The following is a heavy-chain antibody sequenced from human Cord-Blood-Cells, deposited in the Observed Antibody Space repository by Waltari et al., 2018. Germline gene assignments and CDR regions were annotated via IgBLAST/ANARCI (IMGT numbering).Heavy chain of an antibody. CDR1: GGSFSGYY. V-gene: IGHV4-34*01. J-gene: IGHJ6*02. CDR2: INHSGST. Sequence: QVQLQQWGAGLLKPSETLSLTCAVYGGSFSGYYWSWIRQPPGKGLEWIGEINHSGSTNSTPSIRSRVTISVDTSKNQFSLKLSSVTAADTAVYYCARVTDFWSGYYYGMDVWGQGTTVTVSS. CDR3: ARVTDFWSGYYYGMDV. D-gene: IGHD3-3*01.